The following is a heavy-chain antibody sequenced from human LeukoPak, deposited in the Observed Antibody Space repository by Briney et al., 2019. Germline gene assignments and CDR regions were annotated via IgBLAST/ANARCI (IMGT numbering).Heavy chain of an antibody. CDR1: ADSVSSNSVA. CDR3: ARGQNHAFDI. V-gene: IGHV6-1*01. D-gene: IGHD2/OR15-2a*01. Sequence: SQTLSRTCAISADSVSSNSVAWNWIRQSPSRGLEWLGRTYYRSKWCNDYAVSVKSRISINPDTSKNQFSLQLNSVTPEDTAVYYCARGQNHAFDIWGQGTMVTVSS. J-gene: IGHJ3*02. CDR2: TYYRSKWCN.